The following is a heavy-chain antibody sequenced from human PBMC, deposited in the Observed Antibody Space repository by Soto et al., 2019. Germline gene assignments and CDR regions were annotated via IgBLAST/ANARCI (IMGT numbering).Heavy chain of an antibody. D-gene: IGHD1-7*01. CDR3: ATMGTPATGLYYFDN. CDR1: GGSISSGNYY. Sequence: QVQLQESGPGLVKPSQTLSLTCTVSGGSISSGNYYWSWIRQPPGKGLEWIGFMSYSGSTSYNAFSTSRVTIPVDTSKSQFSLNLSSVTAADTAVYYCATMGTPATGLYYFDNWGQGTLVTVSS. CDR2: MSYSGST. J-gene: IGHJ4*02. V-gene: IGHV4-30-4*01.